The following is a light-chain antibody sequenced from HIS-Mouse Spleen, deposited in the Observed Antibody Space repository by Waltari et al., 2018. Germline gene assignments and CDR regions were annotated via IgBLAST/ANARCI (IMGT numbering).Light chain of an antibody. Sequence: QSALTQPASVSGSPGQSITISCTGTSSDVGSYNLGPWYQQHPGKAPKLMIYEGSKRPSGVSNRFSGSKSGNTASLAISGLRSEDEADYYCAAWDDSLSGPVFGGGTKLTVL. CDR3: AAWDDSLSGPV. J-gene: IGLJ3*02. CDR2: EGS. V-gene: IGLV2-14*02. CDR1: SSDVGSYNL.